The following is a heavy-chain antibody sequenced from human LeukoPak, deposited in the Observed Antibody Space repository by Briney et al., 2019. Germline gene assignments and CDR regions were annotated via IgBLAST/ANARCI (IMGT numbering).Heavy chain of an antibody. CDR1: GFTFDDYA. Sequence: GRSLRLSCAASGFTFDDYAMSWVRQAPGKGLEWVSAISGSGGSTYYADSVKGRFTISRDNSKNTLYLQMNSLRAEDTAVYYCAKVPSNWYFEGFDYWGQGTLVTVSS. V-gene: IGHV3-23*01. CDR2: ISGSGGST. J-gene: IGHJ4*02. CDR3: AKVPSNWYFEGFDY. D-gene: IGHD6-13*01.